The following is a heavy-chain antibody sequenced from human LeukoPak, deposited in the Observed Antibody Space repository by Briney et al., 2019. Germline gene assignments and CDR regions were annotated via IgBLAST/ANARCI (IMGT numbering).Heavy chain of an antibody. V-gene: IGHV7-4-1*02. D-gene: IGHD3-22*01. CDR1: GYTFTSYG. Sequence: ASVKVSCKASGYTFTSYGISWVRQAPGQGLEWMGWINTNTGNPTYAQGFTGRFVFSLDTSVSTAFLQITSLKAEDTAVYYCARAPYDSSGYYVYWGQGTLVTVSS. CDR3: ARAPYDSSGYYVY. J-gene: IGHJ4*02. CDR2: INTNTGNP.